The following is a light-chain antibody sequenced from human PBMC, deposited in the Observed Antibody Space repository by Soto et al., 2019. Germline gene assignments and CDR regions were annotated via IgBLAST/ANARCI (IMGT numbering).Light chain of an antibody. CDR1: SSDVGGYNY. CDR3: ASYTSSSTYV. V-gene: IGLV2-14*03. J-gene: IGLJ1*01. CDR2: DVS. Sequence: QSVLTQPASVSGSPGQSITISCTGTSSDVGGYNYVSWYQHHPGKAPKLMIFDVSDRPSGVSNRLSGSKSGNTVSLSISGLQAEDEADYYCASYTSSSTYVFGTGTKVTVL.